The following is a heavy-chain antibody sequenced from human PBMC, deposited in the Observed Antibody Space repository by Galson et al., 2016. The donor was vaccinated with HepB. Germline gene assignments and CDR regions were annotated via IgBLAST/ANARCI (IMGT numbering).Heavy chain of an antibody. Sequence: SVKVSCKASGGTFSHSVFSWVRQAPGQGLEWMGGIIPIYGPANYAQKFQGRVTITADDSTRTAYMKLRSLRSDDTAVYYCARADSWLVTDDYYHTMDVWGQGTTIIVSS. V-gene: IGHV1-69*13. CDR1: GGTFSHSV. CDR3: ARADSWLVTDDYYHTMDV. D-gene: IGHD6-19*01. J-gene: IGHJ6*02. CDR2: IIPIYGPA.